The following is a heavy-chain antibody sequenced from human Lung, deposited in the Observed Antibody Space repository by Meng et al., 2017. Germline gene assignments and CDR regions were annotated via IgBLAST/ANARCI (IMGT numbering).Heavy chain of an antibody. D-gene: IGHD6-19*01. CDR1: GGSFSGYY. V-gene: IGHV4-34*02. Sequence: VQIQQVGSGLFKPSEALSLTCAVYGGSFSGYYWSWIRQPPGKGLEWIGEIIDSGSTNYNPSLKSRVTISVDTSKNQFSLRVTSVTAADRAVYYCVRRTYSSGWYFDYWGQGTLVTVSS. CDR2: IIDSGST. CDR3: VRRTYSSGWYFDY. J-gene: IGHJ4*02.